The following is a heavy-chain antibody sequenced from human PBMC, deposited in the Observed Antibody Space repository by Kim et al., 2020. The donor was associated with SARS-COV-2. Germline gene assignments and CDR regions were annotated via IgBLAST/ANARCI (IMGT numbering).Heavy chain of an antibody. CDR2: ISAYNGNT. Sequence: ASVKVSCKASGYTFTSYGISWVRQAPGQGLEWMGWISAYNGNTNYAQKLQGRVTMTTDTSTSTAYMELRSLRSDDTAVYYCARDPSVRITIFGVVIPTVDAFDIWGQGTMVTVSS. CDR3: ARDPSVRITIFGVVIPTVDAFDI. D-gene: IGHD3-3*01. CDR1: GYTFTSYG. V-gene: IGHV1-18*01. J-gene: IGHJ3*02.